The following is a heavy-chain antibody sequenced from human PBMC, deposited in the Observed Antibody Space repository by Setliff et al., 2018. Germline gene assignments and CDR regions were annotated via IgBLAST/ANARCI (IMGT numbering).Heavy chain of an antibody. CDR3: ATEKFPGDWGDY. CDR1: GYTFTSYD. D-gene: IGHD2-21*01. CDR2: MNPNSGNT. J-gene: IGHJ4*02. V-gene: IGHV1-8*02. Sequence: ASVKVSCKASGYTFTSYDINWVRQATGQGLEWMGWMNPNSGNTGYAQKFQGRVTMTRNTSISTAYMEVTSLRPDDTAVYYCATEKFPGDWGDYWGQGTLVTVSS.